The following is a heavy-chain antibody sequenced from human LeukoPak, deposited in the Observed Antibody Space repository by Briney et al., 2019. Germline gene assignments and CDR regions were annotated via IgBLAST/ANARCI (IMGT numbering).Heavy chain of an antibody. CDR1: GGSISSYY. Sequence: SETLSLTCTVSGGSISSYYWSWIRQPAGKGLEWIGRIYTSGSTNYNPSLKSRVTMSVDTSKNQFSLKLSSVTAADTAVYYCARHESYGSGTPYFDYWGQGTLVTVSS. CDR3: ARHESYGSGTPYFDY. V-gene: IGHV4-4*07. D-gene: IGHD3-10*01. CDR2: IYTSGST. J-gene: IGHJ4*02.